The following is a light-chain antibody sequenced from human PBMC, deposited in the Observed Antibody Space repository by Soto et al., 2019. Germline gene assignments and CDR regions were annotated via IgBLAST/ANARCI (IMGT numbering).Light chain of an antibody. Sequence: QSVLAQPASVSGSPGQSITISCTGASSDLGSYDLVSWYQQHPGKAPKTIIYEVTKRPSGVSKRFSGSKSGNTASLTISGLQPEDEADYYCCSYVGNDFFYVFGTGTKGTVL. J-gene: IGLJ1*01. V-gene: IGLV2-23*02. CDR3: CSYVGNDFFYV. CDR2: EVT. CDR1: SSDLGSYDL.